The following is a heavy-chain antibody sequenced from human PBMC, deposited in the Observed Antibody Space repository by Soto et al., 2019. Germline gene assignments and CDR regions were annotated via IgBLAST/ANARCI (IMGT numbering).Heavy chain of an antibody. Sequence: EVHLVESGGGLVQPGGSLRLSCAASGFSFRSYWMSWVRQAPGKRLEWVANINEDGSETYYVDSVKGRLTISRDNAKNSLYLQMNSLRDEDTAVYYCARWQNWGQGTLVAVSS. D-gene: IGHD5-12*01. CDR1: GFSFRSYW. J-gene: IGHJ4*02. V-gene: IGHV3-7*05. CDR3: ARWQN. CDR2: INEDGSET.